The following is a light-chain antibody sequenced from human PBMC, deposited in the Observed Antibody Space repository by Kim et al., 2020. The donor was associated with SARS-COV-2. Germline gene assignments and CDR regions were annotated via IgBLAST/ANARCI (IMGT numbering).Light chain of an antibody. V-gene: IGKV3-20*01. J-gene: IGKJ1*01. CDR3: QEYDDSPPWT. CDR1: QRIDTY. Sequence: SPGERATLSCRASQRIDTYLAWYQQRPGQAPRLLVYDASNRATGVPDRFSGSGSGTDFTLTISRLEPEDFAVYYCQEYDDSPPWTFSQGTKVDIK. CDR2: DAS.